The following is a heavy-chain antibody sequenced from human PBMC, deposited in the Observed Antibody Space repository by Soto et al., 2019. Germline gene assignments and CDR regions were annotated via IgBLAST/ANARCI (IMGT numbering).Heavy chain of an antibody. V-gene: IGHV2-5*01. CDR2: IYWSGDE. Sequence: QGTLKESGPTLVKPTQTLTLTCSFSGFSLSTSGVGVGWIRQSPGKALEWLALIYWSGDEHYRPSLKSRLSIIKAPSKNHVVLIMTNMDPVDTATYYCARGLATLPVLAFDIWGQGTMVTVSS. CDR3: ARGLATLPVLAFDI. CDR1: GFSLSTSGVG. J-gene: IGHJ3*02. D-gene: IGHD6-6*01.